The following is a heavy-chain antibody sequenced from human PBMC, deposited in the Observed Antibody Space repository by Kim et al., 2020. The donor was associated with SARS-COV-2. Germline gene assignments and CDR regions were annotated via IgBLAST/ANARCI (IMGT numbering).Heavy chain of an antibody. Sequence: SVKVSCKASGGTFSSYAISWVRQAPGQGLEWMGGIIPIFGTANYAQKFQGRVTITADESTSTAYMELSSLRSEDTAVYYCARERRKRRDIVVPGSEVWFDPWGHGTLVTVSS. J-gene: IGHJ5*02. CDR1: GGTFSSYA. D-gene: IGHD2-15*01. V-gene: IGHV1-69*13. CDR2: IIPIFGTA. CDR3: ARERRKRRDIVVPGSEVWFDP.